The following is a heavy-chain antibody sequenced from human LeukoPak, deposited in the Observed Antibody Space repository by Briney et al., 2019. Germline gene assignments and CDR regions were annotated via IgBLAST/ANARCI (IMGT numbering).Heavy chain of an antibody. J-gene: IGHJ4*02. V-gene: IGHV3-23*01. Sequence: PGGSLRLSCAASGFTFSSYGMSWVRQAPGKGLEGVSAIGGREGSAYYADSVKGRVTISRENSKNTLYVQLNSLRAEDTAVYYCAKGHYYGSGSLDYWGQGSLVTVSS. CDR3: AKGHYYGSGSLDY. CDR2: IGGREGSA. CDR1: GFTFSSYG. D-gene: IGHD3-10*01.